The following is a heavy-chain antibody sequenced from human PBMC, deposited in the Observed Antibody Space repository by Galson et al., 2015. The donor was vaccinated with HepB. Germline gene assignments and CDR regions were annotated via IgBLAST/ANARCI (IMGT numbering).Heavy chain of an antibody. CDR3: TASPHFNSFIWDRDY. V-gene: IGHV1-69*08. J-gene: IGHJ4*02. D-gene: IGHD2/OR15-2a*01. Sequence: SVKVSCKASGGTFSSYTISWVRQAPGQGLEWMGRINPILSTTNYAQKFPGRVTITADKSTTTAYMELSGLRSEDTAVYFCTASPHFNSFIWDRDYWGQGTLVTISS. CDR2: INPILSTT. CDR1: GGTFSSYT.